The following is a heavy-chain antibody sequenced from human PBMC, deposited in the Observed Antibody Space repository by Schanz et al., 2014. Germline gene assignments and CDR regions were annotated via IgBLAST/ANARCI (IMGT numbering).Heavy chain of an antibody. CDR2: ISWNSGSI. CDR1: GFPFNEYG. CDR3: ARDYESALSSPRHDAFDV. Sequence: EVQLVESGGGLVQPGRSLRLSCAASGFPFNEYGMLWVRQAPGKGLEWVSSISWNSGSIDYADSVKGRFTISRDTPKTTLYVQRNSVRADDTAVYYCARDYESALSSPRHDAFDVWGQGTVVTVSS. D-gene: IGHD3-22*01. V-gene: IGHV3-9*01. J-gene: IGHJ3*01.